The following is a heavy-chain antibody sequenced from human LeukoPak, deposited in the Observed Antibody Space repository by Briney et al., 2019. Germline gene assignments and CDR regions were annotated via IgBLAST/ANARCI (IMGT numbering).Heavy chain of an antibody. CDR1: GFTFSSYA. CDR3: AKDPPTYDFWSGYRRSTYYYYGMDV. V-gene: IGHV3-23*01. J-gene: IGHJ6*02. Sequence: PGGSLRLSCAASGFTFSSYAMSWVRQAPGKGLEWVSAISGSGGSTYYADSVKGRFTISRDNSKNTLYLQMNSLRAEDTAVYYCAKDPPTYDFWSGYRRSTYYYYGMDVWGQGTTVTVSS. D-gene: IGHD3-3*01. CDR2: ISGSGGST.